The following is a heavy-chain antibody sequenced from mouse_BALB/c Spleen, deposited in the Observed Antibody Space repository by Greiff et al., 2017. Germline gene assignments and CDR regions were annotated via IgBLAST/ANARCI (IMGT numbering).Heavy chain of an antibody. CDR2: ISTYYGDA. J-gene: IGHJ3*01. CDR3: ARGGYRYEAWFAY. D-gene: IGHD2-14*01. CDR1: GYTFTDYA. Sequence: VKLMESGAELVRPGVSVKISCKGSGYTFTDYAMHWVKQSHAKSLEWIGVISTYYGDASYNQKFKGKATMTVDKSSSTAYMELARLTSEDSAIYYCARGGYRYEAWFAYWGQGTLVTVSA. V-gene: IGHV1S137*01.